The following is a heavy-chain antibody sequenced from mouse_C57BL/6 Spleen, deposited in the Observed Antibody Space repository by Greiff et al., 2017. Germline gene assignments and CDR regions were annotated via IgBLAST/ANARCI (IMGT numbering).Heavy chain of an antibody. CDR3: ARSHYGSSYWYFDV. V-gene: IGHV14-2*01. Sequence: VQLQQSGAELVKPGASVKLSCTASGFNIKDYYMHWVKQRTEQGLEWIGRIDPEDGETKYAPKVQGQATITADTSSNTAYLQLSSLTSEDTAVYDCARSHYGSSYWYFDVWGTGTTVTVSA. CDR2: IDPEDGET. CDR1: GFNIKDYY. D-gene: IGHD1-1*01. J-gene: IGHJ1*03.